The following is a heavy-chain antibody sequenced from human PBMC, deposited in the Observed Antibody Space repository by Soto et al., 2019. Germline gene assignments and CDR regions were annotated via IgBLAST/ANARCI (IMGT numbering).Heavy chain of an antibody. CDR3: ARDSQISSDCGGDCALLVYYFDY. D-gene: IGHD2-21*02. J-gene: IGHJ4*02. CDR1: GFTFSSYA. CDR2: ISYDGSNK. V-gene: IGHV3-30-3*01. Sequence: GGSLRLSCAASGFTFSSYAMHWVRQAPGKGLEWVAVISYDGSNKYYADSVKGRFTISRDNSKNTLYLQMNSLRAEDTAVYYCARDSQISSDCGGDCALLVYYFDYWGQGTLVTVSS.